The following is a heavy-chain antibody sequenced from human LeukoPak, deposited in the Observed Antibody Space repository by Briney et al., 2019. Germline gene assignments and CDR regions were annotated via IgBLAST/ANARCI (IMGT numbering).Heavy chain of an antibody. CDR2: INPNSGGT. CDR1: GYTFTSYY. Sequence: GASVKVSCKASGYTFTSYYMHWVRQAPGQGLEWMGWINPNSGGTNYAQKFQGRVTMTRDTSISTAYMELSRLRSDDTAVYYCARGTRDYYGSGSYYSNWFDPWGQGTLVTVSS. V-gene: IGHV1-2*02. CDR3: ARGTRDYYGSGSYYSNWFDP. D-gene: IGHD3-10*01. J-gene: IGHJ5*02.